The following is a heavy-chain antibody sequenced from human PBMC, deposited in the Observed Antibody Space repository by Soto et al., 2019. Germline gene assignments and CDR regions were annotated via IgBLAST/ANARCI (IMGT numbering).Heavy chain of an antibody. D-gene: IGHD1-26*01. J-gene: IGHJ4*02. CDR1: GGTFSSYA. V-gene: IGHV1-69*01. Sequence: QVQLVQSGAEVKKPGSSVKVSCKASGGTFSSYAISWVRQAPGQGLEWMGGIIPIFGTANYAQKFQGRVTITADESTSTAYRELSSLRSEDTAVYYCARSPQVWELLPPDFDYWGQGTLVTVSS. CDR2: IIPIFGTA. CDR3: ARSPQVWELLPPDFDY.